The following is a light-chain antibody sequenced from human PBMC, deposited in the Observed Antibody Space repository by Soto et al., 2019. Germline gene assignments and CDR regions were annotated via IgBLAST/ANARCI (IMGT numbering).Light chain of an antibody. Sequence: DIQMTQSPSSLSSSVGERVTITCQASQDISNYLNWYQQKPGKAPQLLIYDASNLETGVPSRFSGGVSGTDFSITSSSLQLEDTATYYCHQYDNLPLTFGGGPKVELK. J-gene: IGKJ4*01. CDR2: DAS. V-gene: IGKV1-33*01. CDR1: QDISNY. CDR3: HQYDNLPLT.